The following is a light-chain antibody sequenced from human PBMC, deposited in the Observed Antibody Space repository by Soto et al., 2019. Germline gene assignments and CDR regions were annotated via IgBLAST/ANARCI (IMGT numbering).Light chain of an antibody. Sequence: QSALTQPASVSGSPGQSITISCTGTSSDVGGYNYVSWYQQHPGKAPKLMIYEVSNRPSGVSNRFSGSKSGNTASLTISGLQAEDEADYYCSSYTSSSGPRVFGTGTKLTVL. CDR1: SSDVGGYNY. J-gene: IGLJ1*01. V-gene: IGLV2-14*01. CDR3: SSYTSSSGPRV. CDR2: EVS.